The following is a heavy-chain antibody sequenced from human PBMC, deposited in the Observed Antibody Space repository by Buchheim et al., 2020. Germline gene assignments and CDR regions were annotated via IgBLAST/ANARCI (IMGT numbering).Heavy chain of an antibody. Sequence: EVQLLESGGGLIQPGGSLRLSCAASGFTFSNYVMSWVRQAPGKGLEWVSGITDSGAGTYYADSVKGRFTISRENSKKPLYLQMNSLRAEDTALYYCAKRGVDNYYMDVWGKGTT. D-gene: IGHD3-10*01. V-gene: IGHV3-23*01. CDR1: GFTFSNYV. CDR2: ITDSGAGT. J-gene: IGHJ6*03. CDR3: AKRGVDNYYMDV.